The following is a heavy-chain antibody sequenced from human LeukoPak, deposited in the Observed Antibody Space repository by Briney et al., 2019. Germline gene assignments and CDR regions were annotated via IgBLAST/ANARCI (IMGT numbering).Heavy chain of an antibody. V-gene: IGHV1-2*04. CDR1: GYTFTGYY. Sequence: ASVKVSCKASGYTFTGYYMHWVRQAPGQGLEWMGWINPNSGGTNYAQKFQGWVTMTRDTSISTAYMELSRLRSDDTAVYYCARGGRTQWLVRRDAFDIWGQRTRVTVSS. CDR2: INPNSGGT. J-gene: IGHJ3*02. CDR3: ARGGRTQWLVRRDAFDI. D-gene: IGHD6-19*01.